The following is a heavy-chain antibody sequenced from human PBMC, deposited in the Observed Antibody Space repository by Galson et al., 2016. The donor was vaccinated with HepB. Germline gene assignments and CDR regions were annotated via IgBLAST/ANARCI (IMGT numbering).Heavy chain of an antibody. CDR2: ISYDGSDK. V-gene: IGHV3-30*03. CDR1: GFTFSRHW. J-gene: IGHJ6*02. Sequence: SLRLSCAVSGFTFSRHWMSWVRQAPGKGLEWVAVISYDGSDKYYADSVKGRFTISRDNSKNTLYLQMNSLRAEDTAVYYCARGRPYCSSTSCYPTYYYYYGMDVWGQGTTVTVSS. CDR3: ARGRPYCSSTSCYPTYYYYYGMDV. D-gene: IGHD2-2*01.